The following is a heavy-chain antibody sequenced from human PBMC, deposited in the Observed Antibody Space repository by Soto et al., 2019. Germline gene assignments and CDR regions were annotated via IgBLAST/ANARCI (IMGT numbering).Heavy chain of an antibody. Sequence: QVQLVQSGCEVKKPGSSVKVSCKASGGTFSSYSISCVRQAPGQGLDLMGGIIPIFGTTNYAQKFQGRVTITADDSTRTAYMELSSLSCGYTAVCYCARGDCSGCSSYSAARVWGQGTLVTFSS. J-gene: IGHJ1*01. V-gene: IGHV1-69*01. D-gene: IGHD2-15*01. CDR1: GGTFSSYS. CDR2: IIPIFGTT. CDR3: ARGDCSGCSSYSAARV.